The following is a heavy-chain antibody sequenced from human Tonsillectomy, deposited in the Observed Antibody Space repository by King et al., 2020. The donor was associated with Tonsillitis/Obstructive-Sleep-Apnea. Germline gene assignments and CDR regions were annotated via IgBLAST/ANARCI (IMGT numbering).Heavy chain of an antibody. CDR1: GFAFHYYT. V-gene: IGHV3-21*01. CDR2: IDGTGNHI. J-gene: IGHJ4*02. CDR3: TRALSTAYLDS. Sequence: VQLVESGGGLVKPGGSLRLSCAASGFAFHYYTLEWVRQAPGTGLEWVSSIDGTGNHIYYSESVKGRFTVSRDNPKNALYLQMTSLRAEDTALYYCTRALSTAYLDSWGQGTLVTVSS.